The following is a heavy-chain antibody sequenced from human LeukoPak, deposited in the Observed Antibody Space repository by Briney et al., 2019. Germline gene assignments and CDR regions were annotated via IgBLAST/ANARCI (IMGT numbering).Heavy chain of an antibody. Sequence: SETLSLTCAVYGGSFSGYYWSWIRQPPGKGLEWIGSIYYSVTTYHNPSLKSRVTISVDTSKNQFSLKLNSVTAADTAVYYCARDRLRWPKIDHWGQGTLVTVSS. J-gene: IGHJ4*02. CDR1: GGSFSGYY. V-gene: IGHV4-34*01. D-gene: IGHD4-23*01. CDR3: ARDRLRWPKIDH. CDR2: IYYSVTT.